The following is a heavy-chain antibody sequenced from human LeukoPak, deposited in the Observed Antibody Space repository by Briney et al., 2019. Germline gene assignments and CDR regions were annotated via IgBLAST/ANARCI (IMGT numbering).Heavy chain of an antibody. CDR3: ARGSSYCDY. J-gene: IGHJ4*02. CDR2: IYYSGRT. V-gene: IGHV4-39*01. Sequence: PSETLSLTCTVSGGSISSSSYYWGWIRQPPGKGLEWIGSIYYSGRTYYNPSLKGRVTISVDTSKNQFSLKLSSVTAADTAVYYCARGSSYCDYWGQGTLVTVSS. CDR1: GGSISSSSYY.